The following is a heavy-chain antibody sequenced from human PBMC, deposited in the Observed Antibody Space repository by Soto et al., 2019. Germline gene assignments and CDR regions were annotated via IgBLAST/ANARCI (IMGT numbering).Heavy chain of an antibody. CDR2: IYYSGST. V-gene: IGHV4-59*01. D-gene: IGHD3-10*01. J-gene: IGHJ6*02. Sequence: SETLSLTCTVSGGSISSYYWSWIRQPPGKGLEWIGYIYYSGSTNYNPSLKSRVTISVDTSKNQFSLKLSSVTAADTAVYYCARVSTPYYYGSGSSNPVMDVWGQGTTVTVSS. CDR3: ARVSTPYYYGSGSSNPVMDV. CDR1: GGSISSYY.